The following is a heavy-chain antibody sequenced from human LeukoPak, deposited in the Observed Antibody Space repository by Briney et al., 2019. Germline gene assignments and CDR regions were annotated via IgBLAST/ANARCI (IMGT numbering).Heavy chain of an antibody. D-gene: IGHD3-3*01. J-gene: IGHJ6*03. V-gene: IGHV3-23*01. CDR2: MSGSGYYT. CDR3: AKMEGQRLYDYCMDV. Sequence: PGGSLRLSCAAPGFAFSNFAMSWVRQAPGKGPEWVSAMSGSGYYTYYVESVKGRFTISRDNSKNTLYLHMNSLRADDTAVYYCAKMEGQRLYDYCMDVWGRGTTVTVSS. CDR1: GFAFSNFA.